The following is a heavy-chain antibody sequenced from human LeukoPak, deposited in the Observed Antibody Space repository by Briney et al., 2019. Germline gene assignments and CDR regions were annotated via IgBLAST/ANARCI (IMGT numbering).Heavy chain of an antibody. V-gene: IGHV3-48*03. CDR3: ARDFVDYDILTGYYNGFDY. Sequence: GGSLRLSCAASGFTFSSYEMNWVRQAPGKGLEWVSYISSSGSTIYYADSVKGRFTISRDNAKNSLYLQMNSLRVEDTAVYYCARDFVDYDILTGYYNGFDYWGQGTLVTVSS. CDR1: GFTFSSYE. CDR2: ISSSGSTI. J-gene: IGHJ4*02. D-gene: IGHD3-9*01.